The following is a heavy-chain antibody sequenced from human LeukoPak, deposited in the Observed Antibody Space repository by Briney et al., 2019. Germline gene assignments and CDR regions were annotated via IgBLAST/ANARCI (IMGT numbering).Heavy chain of an antibody. V-gene: IGHV4-39*07. CDR3: ARVEAGIADVDWFDP. J-gene: IGHJ5*02. CDR1: GGSISSSSYY. D-gene: IGHD6-13*01. CDR2: IYYSGST. Sequence: SETLSLTCTVSGGSISSSSYYWGWIRQPPGKGLEWIGSIYYSGSTYYNPSLKSRVTISVDTSKNQFSLKLSSVTAADTAVYYCARVEAGIADVDWFDPWGQGTLVTVSS.